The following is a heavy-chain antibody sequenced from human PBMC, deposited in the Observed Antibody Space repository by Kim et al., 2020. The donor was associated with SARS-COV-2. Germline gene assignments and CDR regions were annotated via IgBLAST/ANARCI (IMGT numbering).Heavy chain of an antibody. V-gene: IGHV4-59*01. J-gene: IGHJ6*01. Sequence: SETLSLTCTVSGGSISGFYWTWIRQPPGKGLEWIGYVFHSGTTTYNPSLKSRVLISLDTSTNQFSLNVNSVTAADTAVYYCARDHPTYSTSWPYSGLDV. CDR2: VFHSGTT. D-gene: IGHD5-18*01. CDR1: GGSISGFY. CDR3: ARDHPTYSTSWPYSGLDV.